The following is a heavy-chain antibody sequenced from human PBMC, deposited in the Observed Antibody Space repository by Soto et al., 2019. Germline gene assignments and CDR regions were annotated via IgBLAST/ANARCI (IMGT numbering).Heavy chain of an antibody. V-gene: IGHV3-30-3*01. J-gene: IGHJ6*02. CDR3: ARDSDYYDSSGSTTTQPTTYYYYGMDV. D-gene: IGHD3-22*01. Sequence: PGGSLRLSCAASGVTFSSYAMHWVRQAPGKGLEWVAVISYDGSNKYYADSVKGRFTISRDNSKNTLYLQMNSLRAEDTAVYYCARDSDYYDSSGSTTTQPTTYYYYGMDVWGQGTTVTVSS. CDR1: GVTFSSYA. CDR2: ISYDGSNK.